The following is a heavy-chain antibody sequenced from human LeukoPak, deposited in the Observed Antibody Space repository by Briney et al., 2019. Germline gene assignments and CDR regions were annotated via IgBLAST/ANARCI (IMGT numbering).Heavy chain of an antibody. D-gene: IGHD6-6*01. V-gene: IGHV3-74*01. J-gene: IGHJ6*03. CDR2: INGDGSST. CDR3: ARWRRGYSGSYDFSYYMDV. Sequence: GGSLRLSCAASGFTFSNYWMHWVRQAPGKGLVWVSRINGDGSSTSYAASVKGRFTISRDNAKNTLYLQMNSLRAEDTAVYYCARWRRGYSGSYDFSYYMDVWGEGTTVTVSS. CDR1: GFTFSNYW.